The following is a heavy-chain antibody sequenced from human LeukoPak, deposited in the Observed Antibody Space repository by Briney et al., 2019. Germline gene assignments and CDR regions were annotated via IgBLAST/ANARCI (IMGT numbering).Heavy chain of an antibody. J-gene: IGHJ4*02. Sequence: SETLSLTCTVSGGSISSSSYYWGWIRQPPGKGLEWIGSIYYSGSTYYNPSLKSRVTISVDTSKNQFSLKLSPVTAADTAVYYCARQGNYYDSSGYSFYFDYWGQGTLVTVSS. CDR2: IYYSGST. D-gene: IGHD3-22*01. CDR3: ARQGNYYDSSGYSFYFDY. V-gene: IGHV4-39*01. CDR1: GGSISSSSYY.